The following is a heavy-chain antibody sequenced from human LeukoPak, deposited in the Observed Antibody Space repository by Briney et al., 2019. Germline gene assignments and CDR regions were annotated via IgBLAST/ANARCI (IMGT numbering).Heavy chain of an antibody. Sequence: ASVKVSCKASGYTFTGYYMHWVRQAPGQGLEWMGWINPNSGGTNYAQKFQGRVTMTRDTSISSAYMELSRLRSDDTAVYYCARDLGPKYYDFWSGYLVYWGQGTLVTVSS. CDR1: GYTFTGYY. CDR2: INPNSGGT. CDR3: ARDLGPKYYDFWSGYLVY. V-gene: IGHV1-2*02. J-gene: IGHJ4*02. D-gene: IGHD3-3*01.